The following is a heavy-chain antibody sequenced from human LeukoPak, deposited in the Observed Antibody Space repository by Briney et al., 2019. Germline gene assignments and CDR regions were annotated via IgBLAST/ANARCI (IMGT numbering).Heavy chain of an antibody. J-gene: IGHJ4*02. V-gene: IGHV1-3*01. CDR1: GYTFTRCA. D-gene: IGHD3-22*01. CDR2: INAGNGNT. CDR3: ARTADYYDSPGDY. Sequence: ASVKVSCKASGYTFTRCAMHWVRQAPGQRLEWMGWINAGNGNTKYSQKFQGRVTMTRDTSTSTVYMELSSLRSEDTAVYYCARTADYYDSPGDYWGQGTLVTVSS.